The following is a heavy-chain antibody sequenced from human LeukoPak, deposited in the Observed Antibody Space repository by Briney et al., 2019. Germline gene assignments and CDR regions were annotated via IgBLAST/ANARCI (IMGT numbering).Heavy chain of an antibody. D-gene: IGHD2-15*01. J-gene: IGHJ4*02. Sequence: GGSLRLSCAAFGFTFSTYNMNWVRQAPGKGLEWVSSISSSSSYIYYSDSVKGRFTISRDNAKNSLYLQMNSLRAEDTAVYYCARDLILADSGGSSAHDFWGQGTLVTVSS. CDR3: ARDLILADSGGSSAHDF. CDR1: GFTFSTYN. V-gene: IGHV3-21*06. CDR2: ISSSSSYI.